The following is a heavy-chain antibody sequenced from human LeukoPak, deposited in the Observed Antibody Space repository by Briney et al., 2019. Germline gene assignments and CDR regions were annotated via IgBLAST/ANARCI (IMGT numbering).Heavy chain of an antibody. CDR3: ARSLYPSGSFFDY. CDR1: GFTFSSYW. J-gene: IGHJ4*02. D-gene: IGHD6-13*01. V-gene: IGHV3-7*01. CDR2: IKQDGSEK. Sequence: GGSLRLSCAASGFTFSSYWMSWVRQAPGKGLEWVANIKQDGSEKYYVDSVKGRFTISRDNAKNSLYLQMNSLRAEDTAVYYCARSLYPSGSFFDYWGQGTLVTVSS.